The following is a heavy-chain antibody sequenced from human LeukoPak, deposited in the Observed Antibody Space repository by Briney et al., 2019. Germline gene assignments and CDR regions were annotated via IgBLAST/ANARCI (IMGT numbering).Heavy chain of an antibody. V-gene: IGHV3-11*06. J-gene: IGHJ4*02. CDR3: ASGYGDYAFDY. CDR2: ISSSSSYT. D-gene: IGHD4-17*01. CDR1: GFTFSDYY. Sequence: GSLRLSCAASGFTFSDYYMSWIRQAPGKGLEWVSYISSSSSYTNYADSVKGRFTISRDNAKNSLYLQMNSLRAEDTAVYYCASGYGDYAFDYWGQGTLVTVSS.